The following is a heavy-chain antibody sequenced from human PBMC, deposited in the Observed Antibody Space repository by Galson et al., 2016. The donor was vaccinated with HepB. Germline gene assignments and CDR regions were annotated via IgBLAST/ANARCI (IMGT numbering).Heavy chain of an antibody. J-gene: IGHJ4*02. CDR1: GGSISRYY. CDR2: IYYSGST. CDR3: ASRRDGYNAY. Sequence: LSLTCTVSGGSISRYYWSWIRQPPGKGLEWIGYIYYSGSTNYNPSLKSRVTISVDTSKNQFSLKLSSVTAADTAVYYCASRRDGYNAYWGQGTLVTVSS. V-gene: IGHV4-59*01. D-gene: IGHD5-24*01.